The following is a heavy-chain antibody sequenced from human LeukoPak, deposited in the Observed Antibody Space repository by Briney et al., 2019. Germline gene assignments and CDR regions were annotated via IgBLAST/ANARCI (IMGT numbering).Heavy chain of an antibody. CDR3: AKDTTLKSATLRKTHYYYYYGMDV. D-gene: IGHD1-14*01. V-gene: IGHV3-30*18. J-gene: IGHJ6*02. CDR1: GFTFSSYG. CDR2: IYYDGSNK. Sequence: GRSLRLSCAASGFTFSSYGMHWVRQAPGKGLEGVAVIYYDGSNKYYAVSVKGRFTISRDNSKNTLYLQMNSLRAEDTAVYYCAKDTTLKSATLRKTHYYYYYGMDVWGQGTTVTVS.